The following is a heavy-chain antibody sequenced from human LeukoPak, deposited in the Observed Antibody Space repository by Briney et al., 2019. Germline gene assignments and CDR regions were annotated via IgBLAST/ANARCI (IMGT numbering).Heavy chain of an antibody. J-gene: IGHJ4*02. CDR1: GFTFGDYV. D-gene: IGHD6-13*01. V-gene: IGHV3-49*04. CDR3: TTGSATGTGSGY. CDR2: IRSKPYGGTT. Sequence: GGSLRLSRTASGFTFGDYVMSWVRHAPAKGLEWVGFIRSKPYGGTTEYAASVKGRFIISRDDSKTIAYLQMNSLKSEDTAVYYCTTGSATGTGSGYWGQGTLVTVSS.